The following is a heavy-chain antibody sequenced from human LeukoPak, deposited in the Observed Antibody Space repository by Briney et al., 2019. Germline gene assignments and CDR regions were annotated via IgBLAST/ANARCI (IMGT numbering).Heavy chain of an antibody. Sequence: GGSLRLSCATSRSTFSSYGMHWVRQAPGKGLEWVAFIRYDGSNKYYADSMKGRFTISRDNSKNTLYLQMSSLRAEDTAVYYCAKDGALYGGNTYFDYWGQGTLVTVSS. CDR3: AKDGALYGGNTYFDY. D-gene: IGHD4-23*01. CDR2: IRYDGSNK. CDR1: RSTFSSYG. J-gene: IGHJ4*02. V-gene: IGHV3-30*02.